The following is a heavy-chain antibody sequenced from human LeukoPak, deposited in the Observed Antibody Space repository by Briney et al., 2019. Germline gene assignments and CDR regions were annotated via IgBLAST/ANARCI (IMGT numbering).Heavy chain of an antibody. V-gene: IGHV3-23*01. Sequence: GRSLRPSCAASGFTFSSYAMSWVRQAPGKGLEWVSAISGSGGSTYYAGSVKGRFTISREDAENSVYLQMNNLRVEDTAIYYCAKVRRSVAYDYWGRGTLVTVS. CDR2: ISGSGGST. CDR3: AKVRRSVAYDY. J-gene: IGHJ4*02. CDR1: GFTFSSYA.